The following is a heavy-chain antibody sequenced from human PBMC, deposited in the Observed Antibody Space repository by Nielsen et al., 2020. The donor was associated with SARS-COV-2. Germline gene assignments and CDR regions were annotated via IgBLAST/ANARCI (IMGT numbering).Heavy chain of an antibody. D-gene: IGHD2-8*01. J-gene: IGHJ6*02. CDR2: INPSGGTS. Sequence: ASVKVSCKVSGYTLTELSIHWVRQAPGQGLEWMGIINPSGGTSNYAQKFQGRLTMTRDSSTSTVFMELSSLRSEDTAVYYCARDLNQYDFGMDVWGQGTTVSVSS. CDR3: ARDLNQYDFGMDV. CDR1: GYTLTELS. V-gene: IGHV1-46*01.